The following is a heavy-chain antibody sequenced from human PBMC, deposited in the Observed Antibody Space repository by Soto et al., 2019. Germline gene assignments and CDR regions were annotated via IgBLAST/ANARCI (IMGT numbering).Heavy chain of an antibody. Sequence: QVQLVESGGGVVRPGRSLRLSCAASGSTFSTYGMHWVRQAPGKGLEWVAVISYDGSKTYYADSVKGRFTISRDNSRKMLYLQMNSLRGEDTGVYFCAKDPIRGVHPFSYQYYGMDVWGQGTTVIVS. D-gene: IGHD3-10*01. CDR1: GSTFSTYG. CDR2: ISYDGSKT. CDR3: AKDPIRGVHPFSYQYYGMDV. V-gene: IGHV3-30*18. J-gene: IGHJ6*02.